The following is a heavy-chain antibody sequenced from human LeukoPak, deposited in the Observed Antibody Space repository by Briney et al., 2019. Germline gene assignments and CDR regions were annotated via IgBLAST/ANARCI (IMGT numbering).Heavy chain of an antibody. D-gene: IGHD6-6*01. CDR2: IDWDDDK. V-gene: IGHV2-70*11. CDR3: ARTSRIAARTPYFDY. J-gene: IGHJ4*02. Sequence: SGPALVKPTQTLTLTCTFSGFSLSTSGLCVSRIRQPPVKALEWLARIDWDDDKYYSTSLKTRLTISKDTSKNQVVLTMTNMDPVDTATYYCARTSRIAARTPYFDYWGQGTLVTVSS. CDR1: GFSLSTSGLC.